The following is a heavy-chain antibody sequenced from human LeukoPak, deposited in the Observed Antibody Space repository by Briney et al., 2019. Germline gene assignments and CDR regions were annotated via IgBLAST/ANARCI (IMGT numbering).Heavy chain of an antibody. J-gene: IGHJ6*02. CDR2: ISYDGSNK. Sequence: GGSLRLSCAASGFTFSSYAMHWVRQAPGKGLEWVAVISYDGSNKYYADSVKGRFTISRDNSKNTLYLQMNSLRAEDTAVYYCANSRYRLAYYYYYGMDVWGQGTTVTVSS. CDR3: ANSRYRLAYYYYYGMDV. CDR1: GFTFSSYA. D-gene: IGHD6-19*01. V-gene: IGHV3-30-3*01.